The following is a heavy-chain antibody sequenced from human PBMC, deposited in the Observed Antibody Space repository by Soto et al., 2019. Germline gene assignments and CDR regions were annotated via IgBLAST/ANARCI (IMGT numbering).Heavy chain of an antibody. J-gene: IGHJ4*02. CDR2: ISGSGGST. Sequence: EVQLLESGGGLVQPGGSLRLSCAASGFTFSSYAMSWVRQAPGKGLEWVSAISGSGGSTYYADSVKGRFTISRDNSKNTLYLQMNSLRAEDTAVYYCAKDSAVYYDILTGSYYFDYWGQGTLVTVSS. V-gene: IGHV3-23*01. CDR3: AKDSAVYYDILTGSYYFDY. CDR1: GFTFSSYA. D-gene: IGHD3-9*01.